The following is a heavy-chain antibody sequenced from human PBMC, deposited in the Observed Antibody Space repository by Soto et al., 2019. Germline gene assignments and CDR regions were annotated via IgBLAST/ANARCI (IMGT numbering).Heavy chain of an antibody. V-gene: IGHV3-21*01. D-gene: IGHD5-18*01. CDR1: GFTFSSYS. J-gene: IGHJ6*02. CDR3: AREGGEYTAMVTYYGMDV. Sequence: GGSLRLSGAASGFTFSSYSMNWVRQAPGKGLEWASSISSSSSYIYYADSVKGRFTISRDNAKNSLYLQMNSLRAEDTAVYYCAREGGEYTAMVTYYGMDVWGQGTTVTVSS. CDR2: ISSSSSYI.